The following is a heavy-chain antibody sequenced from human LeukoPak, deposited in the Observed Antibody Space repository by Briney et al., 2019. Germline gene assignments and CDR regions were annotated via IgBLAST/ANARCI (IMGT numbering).Heavy chain of an antibody. V-gene: IGHV1-2*02. D-gene: IGHD3-3*01. CDR1: GYTFTGYY. CDR2: INPNSGGT. Sequence: ASVKVSCKASGYTFTGYYMHWVRQAPGQGLEWMGWINPNSGGTNYAQKFQGRVTMTRDTSISTAYMELSRLRSDDTAVYYCARGSTARYCSGYYRGAVDYWGQGTLVTISS. J-gene: IGHJ4*02. CDR3: ARGSTARYCSGYYRGAVDY.